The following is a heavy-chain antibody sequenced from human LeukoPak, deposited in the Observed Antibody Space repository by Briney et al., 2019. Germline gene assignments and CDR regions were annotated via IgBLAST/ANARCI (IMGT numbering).Heavy chain of an antibody. V-gene: IGHV4-30-2*01. CDR2: IYHSGST. CDR1: GGSISSGSYS. CDR3: AGVREYKVRGVYYFDY. D-gene: IGHD3-10*01. J-gene: IGHJ4*02. Sequence: PSQTLSLTCAVSGGSISSGSYSWSWIRQPPGKGLEWIGYIYHSGSTYYNPSLKSRVTISVDTSKNQFSLKLSSVTAADTAVYYCAGVREYKVRGVYYFDYWGQGTLVTVSS.